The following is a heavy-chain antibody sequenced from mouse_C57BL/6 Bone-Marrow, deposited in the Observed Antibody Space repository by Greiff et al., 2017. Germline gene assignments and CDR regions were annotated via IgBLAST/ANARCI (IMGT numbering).Heavy chain of an antibody. V-gene: IGHV2-5*01. CDR1: GFSLTSYG. D-gene: IGHD2-2*01. J-gene: IGHJ4*01. CDR2: IWRGGST. Sequence: VMLVESGPGLVQPSQSLSITCTVSGFSLTSYGVHWVRQSPGKGLEWLGVIWRGGSTDYNAAFMSRLSITKDNSKSQVFFKMNSLQADDTAIYYCAKNKRLWLRRNYAMDYWGQGTSVTVSS. CDR3: AKNKRLWLRRNYAMDY.